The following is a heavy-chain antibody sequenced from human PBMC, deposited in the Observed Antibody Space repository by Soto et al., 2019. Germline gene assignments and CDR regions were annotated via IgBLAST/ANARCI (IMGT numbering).Heavy chain of an antibody. CDR2: IYYSGST. J-gene: IGHJ5*02. Sequence: QVQLQESGPGLVKPSQTLSLTCTVSGGSISSGGYYWNWIRQHPGKGLEWIGYIYYSGSTYYNPSLKSRLTVSLDTSKNQVPLKLSSVTAADTAGYYCAKSVFPWGQGTLVTVSS. CDR1: GGSISSGGYY. V-gene: IGHV4-31*03. CDR3: AKSVFP. D-gene: IGHD2-8*01.